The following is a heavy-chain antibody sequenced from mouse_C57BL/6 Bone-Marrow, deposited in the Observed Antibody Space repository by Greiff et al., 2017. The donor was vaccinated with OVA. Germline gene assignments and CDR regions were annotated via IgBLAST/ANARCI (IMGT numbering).Heavy chain of an antibody. CDR1: GFNIKDDY. CDR2: IDPENGDT. J-gene: IGHJ4*01. Sequence: VQLMESGAELVRPGASVKLSCTASGFNIKDDYMHWVKQRPEQGLEWIGWIDPENGDTEYASKFQGKATITADTSSNTAYLQLSSLTSEDTAVYYCTTYGNYDAMDYWGQGTSVTVSS. V-gene: IGHV14-4*01. D-gene: IGHD2-1*01. CDR3: TTYGNYDAMDY.